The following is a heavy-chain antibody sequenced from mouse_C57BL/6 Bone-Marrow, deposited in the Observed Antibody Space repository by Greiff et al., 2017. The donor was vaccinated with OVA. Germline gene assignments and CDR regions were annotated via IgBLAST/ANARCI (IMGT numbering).Heavy chain of an antibody. D-gene: IGHD1-1*01. J-gene: IGHJ4*01. Sequence: VQLKESGPGLVAPSQSLSISCTVSGFSLTSYGIDWVRQPPGKGLEWLGVIWGGGSTTYNSAIMSRQSISKDTSTSQVFLKMTSLQTDDTAMYYCAKHFSLSYGAMDYWGQGTSVTVSS. V-gene: IGHV2-9*01. CDR1: GFSLTSYG. CDR3: AKHFSLSYGAMDY. CDR2: IWGGGST.